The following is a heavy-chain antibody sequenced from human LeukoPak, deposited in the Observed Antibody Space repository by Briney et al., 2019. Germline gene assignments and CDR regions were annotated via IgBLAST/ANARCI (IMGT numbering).Heavy chain of an antibody. J-gene: IGHJ5*02. CDR2: IIPILGIA. Sequence: SVKVSCKASGGTFSSYTISWVRQAPGQGLEWMGRIIPILGIANYAQKFQGRVTITADKSTSTAYMELSSLRSEDTAVYYCARDRQYQLLKVLYNWFNPWGQGTLVTVSS. CDR1: GGTFSSYT. CDR3: ARDRQYQLLKVLYNWFNP. V-gene: IGHV1-69*04. D-gene: IGHD2-2*01.